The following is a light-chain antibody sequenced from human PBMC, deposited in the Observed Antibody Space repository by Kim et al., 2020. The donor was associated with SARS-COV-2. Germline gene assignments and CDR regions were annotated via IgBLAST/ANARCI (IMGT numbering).Light chain of an antibody. CDR1: QSVSSY. CDR2: DAS. V-gene: IGKV3-11*01. CDR3: QQRSNWPPWIT. J-gene: IGKJ5*01. Sequence: PGERATPSCRASQSVSSYFAWDQQKPGKAPRLLIYDASNRATGIPARCSGSGSGTDFTLTISSLEPEDFAVYYCQQRSNWPPWITFGQGTRLEIK.